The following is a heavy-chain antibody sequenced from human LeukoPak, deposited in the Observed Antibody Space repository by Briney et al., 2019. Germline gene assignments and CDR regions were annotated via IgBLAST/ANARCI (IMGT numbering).Heavy chain of an antibody. CDR1: GYTFTSYD. J-gene: IGHJ2*01. D-gene: IGHD7-27*01. V-gene: IGHV1-18*01. CDR2: ISAYNGNT. CDR3: AADPNWGYSPYWYFDL. Sequence: ASVKVSCKAPGYTFTSYDINWVRRATGQGLEWMGWISAYNGNTNYAQKLQGRVTMTTDTSTSTAYMELRSLRSDDTAVYYCAADPNWGYSPYWYFDLWGRGTLVTVSS.